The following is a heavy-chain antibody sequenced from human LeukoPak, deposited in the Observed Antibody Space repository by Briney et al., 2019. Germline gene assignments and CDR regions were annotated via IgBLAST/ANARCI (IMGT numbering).Heavy chain of an antibody. CDR3: ASLSVSVGTDY. CDR2: ISSSSSYI. CDR1: GFTFSSYS. J-gene: IGHJ4*02. D-gene: IGHD5/OR15-5a*01. Sequence: GGSLRLSCAASGFTFSSYSMNWVRQAPGKGLEWVSSISSSSSYIYYADSVKGRFTTSRDNAKNSLYLQMNSLRAEDTAVYYCASLSVSVGTDYWGQGTLVTVSS. V-gene: IGHV3-21*01.